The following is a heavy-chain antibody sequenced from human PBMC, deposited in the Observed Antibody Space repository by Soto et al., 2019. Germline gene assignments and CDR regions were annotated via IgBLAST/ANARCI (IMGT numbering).Heavy chain of an antibody. J-gene: IGHJ4*02. D-gene: IGHD2-15*01. CDR1: GGSISSYY. CDR2: IYYSGST. Sequence: SETLSLTCTVSGGSISSYYWSWIRQPPGKGLEWIGYIYYSGSTNYNPSLKSRVTISVDTSKNQFSLKLSSVTAADTAVYYCARDPKYCSGGSCHLDWGQGTLVTVSS. CDR3: ARDPKYCSGGSCHLD. V-gene: IGHV4-59*01.